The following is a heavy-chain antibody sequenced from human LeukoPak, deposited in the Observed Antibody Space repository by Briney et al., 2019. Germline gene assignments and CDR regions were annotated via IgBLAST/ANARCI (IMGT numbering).Heavy chain of an antibody. Sequence: GASVKVSCKASGGTFSSYAISWVRQAPGQGLEWMGGIIPTFGTANYAQKFQGRVTITTDESTSTAYMELSSLRSEDTAVYYCARGGYSYGFGDYYYYMDVWGKGTTVTVSS. CDR2: IIPTFGTA. CDR1: GGTFSSYA. V-gene: IGHV1-69*05. D-gene: IGHD5-18*01. J-gene: IGHJ6*03. CDR3: ARGGYSYGFGDYYYYMDV.